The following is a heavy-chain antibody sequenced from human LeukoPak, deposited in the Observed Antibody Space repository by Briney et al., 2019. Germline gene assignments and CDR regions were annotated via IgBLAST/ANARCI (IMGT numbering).Heavy chain of an antibody. D-gene: IGHD6-19*01. CDR2: INRAGTTE. J-gene: IGHJ3*02. V-gene: IGHV3-48*03. Sequence: GGSLRLSCAASGFRFSSYEMSWVRQAPGKGLEWVSYINRAGTTENYADSVKGRFTISRDNAKNSLYLQMNSLRAEDTAVYYCARDGTAVAGTGSDAFDIWGQGTMVTVSS. CDR3: ARDGTAVAGTGSDAFDI. CDR1: GFRFSSYE.